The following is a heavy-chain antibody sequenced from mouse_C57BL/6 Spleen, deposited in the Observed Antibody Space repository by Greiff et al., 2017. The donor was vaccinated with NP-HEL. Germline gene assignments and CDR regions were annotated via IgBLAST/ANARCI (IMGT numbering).Heavy chain of an antibody. CDR1: GYTFTDYY. D-gene: IGHD2-1*01. Sequence: VHVKQSGPVLVKPGASVKMSCKASGYTFTDYYMNWVKQSHGKSLEWIGVINPYNGGTSYNQKFKGKATLTVDKSSSTAYMELNSLTSEDSAVYYCARSRAYGNYVRAMDYWGQGTSVTVSS. CDR2: INPYNGGT. J-gene: IGHJ4*01. CDR3: ARSRAYGNYVRAMDY. V-gene: IGHV1-19*01.